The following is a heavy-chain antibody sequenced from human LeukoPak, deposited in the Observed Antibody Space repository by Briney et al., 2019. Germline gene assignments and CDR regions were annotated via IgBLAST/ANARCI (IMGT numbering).Heavy chain of an antibody. CDR2: ITSVSSTI. J-gene: IGHJ6*03. D-gene: IGHD3-9*01. V-gene: IGHV3-48*04. Sequence: PGGSLRLSCAASGFTFSSYSMNWVRQAPGKGLEWVSYITSVSSTIYYADSVKGRFTISRDNAKNSLYLQMNSLGAEDTAVYYCARVERYFDWSYQYYYMDVWGRGTTVTVPS. CDR3: ARVERYFDWSYQYYYMDV. CDR1: GFTFSSYS.